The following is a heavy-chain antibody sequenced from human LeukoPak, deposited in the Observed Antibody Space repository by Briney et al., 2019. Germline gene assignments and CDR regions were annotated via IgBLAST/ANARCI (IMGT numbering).Heavy chain of an antibody. CDR3: ARGNYDILTGYSTRYYFDY. V-gene: IGHV1-18*01. Sequence: ASVKVSCKASGYTLTSYGISWVRQAPGQGLEWMGWISVYNGNTNYAQKLQGRVTMTTDTSTSTAYMELRSLRSDDTAVYYCARGNYDILTGYSTRYYFDYWGQGTLVAVSS. J-gene: IGHJ4*02. CDR1: GYTLTSYG. CDR2: ISVYNGNT. D-gene: IGHD3-9*01.